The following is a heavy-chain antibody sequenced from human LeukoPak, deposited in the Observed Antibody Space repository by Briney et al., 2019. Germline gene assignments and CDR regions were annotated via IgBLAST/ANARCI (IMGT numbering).Heavy chain of an antibody. J-gene: IGHJ4*02. D-gene: IGHD6-13*01. Sequence: GESLKISCKGSGYSFTSYWISWVRQMPGKGLEWMGIIYPGDSDTRYSPSFQGQVTISADKSISTAYLQWSSLKASDTAMYYCASLYSSSWYYFGYWGQGTLVTVSS. CDR1: GYSFTSYW. V-gene: IGHV5-51*01. CDR2: IYPGDSDT. CDR3: ASLYSSSWYYFGY.